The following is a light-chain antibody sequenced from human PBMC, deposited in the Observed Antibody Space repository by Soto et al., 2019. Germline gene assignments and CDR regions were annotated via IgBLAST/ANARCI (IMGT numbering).Light chain of an antibody. CDR3: CSSAGSYSYV. CDR2: DVS. J-gene: IGLJ1*01. Sequence: QSALTQPRSVSGSPGQSVTISCTGTSSDVGGYSYVSWYQQHPGKAPKLMIYDVSKRPSVVPDRFSGSKSGNTASLTISGLQAEDEAEYCCSSAGSYSYVFGTGTKLTVL. CDR1: SSDVGGYSY. V-gene: IGLV2-11*01.